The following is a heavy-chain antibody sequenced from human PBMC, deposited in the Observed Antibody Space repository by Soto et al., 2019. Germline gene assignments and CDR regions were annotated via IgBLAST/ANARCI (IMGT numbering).Heavy chain of an antibody. J-gene: IGHJ3*02. CDR1: GYTFTSYD. D-gene: IGHD3-3*01. CDR2: MNPNSGNT. CDR3: ARGKVARFLEWLPHDAFDI. Sequence: ASVKVSCKASGYTFTSYDINWVRQATGQGLECMGWMNPNSGNTGYAQKFQGRVTMTRNTSISTAYMELSSLRSEDTAVYYCARGKVARFLEWLPHDAFDIWGQGTMVTVSS. V-gene: IGHV1-8*01.